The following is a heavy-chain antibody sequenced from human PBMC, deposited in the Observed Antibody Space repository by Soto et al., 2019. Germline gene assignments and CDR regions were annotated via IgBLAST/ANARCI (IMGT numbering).Heavy chain of an antibody. Sequence: SGPTLVNPPQTLTLTCSFSGFSLSTSGVGVGWIRHPPGKALECLAHIYWSGDEHYRPSLQSRLSITKDTSKNQVVLTMTNMDPLDTATHDCARGLAALPVFAFDIGGQGTMVNVSS. J-gene: IGHJ3*02. CDR1: GFSLSTSGVG. CDR2: IYWSGDE. V-gene: IGHV2-5*01. D-gene: IGHD6-6*01. CDR3: ARGLAALPVFAFDI.